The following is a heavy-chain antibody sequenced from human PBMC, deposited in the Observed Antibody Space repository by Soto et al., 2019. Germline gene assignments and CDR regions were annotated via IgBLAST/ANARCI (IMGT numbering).Heavy chain of an antibody. CDR2: INTGSSNT. V-gene: IGHV1-3*04. J-gene: IGHJ4*02. D-gene: IGHD3-9*01. CDR3: ARAMPTAGYIYFDH. CDR1: GYTFTSYG. Sequence: QVDLVQSGAEVKEPGASVRISCEASGYTFTSYGIHWVRQAPGQRLEWMGWINTGSSNTRYSPEFQARVTITRDTSASTAYMELNSLRSEDTAVYYCARAMPTAGYIYFDHWGQGTLVLVSS.